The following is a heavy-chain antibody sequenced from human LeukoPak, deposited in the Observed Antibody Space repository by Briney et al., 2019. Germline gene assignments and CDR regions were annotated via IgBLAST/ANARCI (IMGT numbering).Heavy chain of an antibody. CDR2: ISAYKGNT. CDR1: CYTFTSYG. CDR3: QKTAYDILTGYNSAEYFQH. Sequence: GASIKVSCKASCYTFTSYGISCVRQAPRQNLEWMGSISAYKGNTNYAQKLQGRVTMTTDTSTSTAYMELRSLRSDDTVFFFKQKTAYDILTGYNSAEYFQHWGQGTPVTVSS. V-gene: IGHV1-18*01. J-gene: IGHJ1*01. D-gene: IGHD3-9*01.